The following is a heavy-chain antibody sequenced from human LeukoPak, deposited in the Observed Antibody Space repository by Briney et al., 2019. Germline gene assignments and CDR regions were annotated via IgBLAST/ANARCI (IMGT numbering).Heavy chain of an antibody. D-gene: IGHD4-17*01. Sequence: SETLSLTCTVSGGSISSNSYYWGWIRQPPGKGLEWIGSIYYSGSTYYNPSLKSRVTISVDTSKNQFSLKLSSVTAADTAVYYCAREGSYGDRRTDYWGQGTLVTVSS. V-gene: IGHV4-39*07. CDR2: IYYSGST. J-gene: IGHJ4*02. CDR1: GGSISSNSYY. CDR3: AREGSYGDRRTDY.